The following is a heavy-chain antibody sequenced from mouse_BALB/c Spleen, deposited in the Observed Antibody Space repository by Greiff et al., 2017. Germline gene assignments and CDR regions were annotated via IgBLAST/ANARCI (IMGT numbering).Heavy chain of an antibody. J-gene: IGHJ1*01. CDR3: ARHGLGRSWYFDV. D-gene: IGHD4-1*01. CDR1: GFTFSSYY. V-gene: IGHV5-6-2*01. CDR2: INSNGGST. Sequence: EVMLVESGGGLVKLGGSLKLSCAASGFTFSSYYMSWVRQTPEKRLELVAAINSNGGSTYYPDTVKGRFTISRDNAKNTLYLQMSSLKSEDTALYYCARHGLGRSWYFDVWGAGTTVTVSS.